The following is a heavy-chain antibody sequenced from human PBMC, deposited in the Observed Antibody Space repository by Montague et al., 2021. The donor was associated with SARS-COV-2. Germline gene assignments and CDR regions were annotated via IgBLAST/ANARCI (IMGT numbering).Heavy chain of an antibody. Sequence: SLSLSFAASGFTFDDYAMHWVRQVPGKGLEWVSLINGDGGRTYYADSVKGRFTISRDNSKNSLYLQMNSLRTEDTALYYCARDVLYYYDSSTYYSGNFEYWGQGTLVTVSS. J-gene: IGHJ4*02. CDR1: GFTFDDYA. CDR2: INGDGGRT. V-gene: IGHV3-43*02. D-gene: IGHD3-22*01. CDR3: ARDVLYYYDSSTYYSGNFEY.